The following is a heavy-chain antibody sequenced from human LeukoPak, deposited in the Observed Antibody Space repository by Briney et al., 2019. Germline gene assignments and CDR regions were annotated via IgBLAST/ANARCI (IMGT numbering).Heavy chain of an antibody. Sequence: GGSLRLSCAASGFTFRSYGMSWVRQAPGKWLEWVSGISWNSGSIGYADSVKGRFTISRDNAKNSLYLQMNSLRAEDTALYYCAKGYYGSGSYSLDYWGQGTLVTVSS. CDR2: ISWNSGSI. V-gene: IGHV3-9*01. D-gene: IGHD3-10*01. J-gene: IGHJ4*02. CDR3: AKGYYGSGSYSLDY. CDR1: GFTFRSYG.